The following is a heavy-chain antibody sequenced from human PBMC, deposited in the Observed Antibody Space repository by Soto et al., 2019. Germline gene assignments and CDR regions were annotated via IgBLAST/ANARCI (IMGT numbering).Heavy chain of an antibody. CDR2: ISAYNGNT. J-gene: IGHJ4*02. CDR1: GYTFTSYG. D-gene: IGHD3-9*01. V-gene: IGHV1-18*01. CDR3: ARDNSDILTGYHVY. Sequence: ASVKVSCKASGYTFTSYGISWVRQAPGQGLEWMGWISAYNGNTNYAQKLQGRVTMTTDTSTSTAYMELRSLRSDDTAVYYCARDNSDILTGYHVYWGQGTLVTVSS.